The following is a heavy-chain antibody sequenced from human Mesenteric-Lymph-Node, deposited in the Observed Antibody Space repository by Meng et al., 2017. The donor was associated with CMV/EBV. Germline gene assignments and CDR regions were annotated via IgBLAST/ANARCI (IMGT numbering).Heavy chain of an antibody. J-gene: IGHJ4*02. CDR2: IRSKAYGGTT. CDR3: RVVMGGAYYFDY. D-gene: IGHD3-3*01. Sequence: GESLKISCTASGFTFGDYAMSWVRQAPGKGLEWVGFIRSKAYGGTTEYAASVKGRFTISRDDSKSIAYLQMNSLKTEDTAVYYCRVVMGGAYYFDYWGQGTLVTVSS. CDR1: GFTFGDYA. V-gene: IGHV3-49*04.